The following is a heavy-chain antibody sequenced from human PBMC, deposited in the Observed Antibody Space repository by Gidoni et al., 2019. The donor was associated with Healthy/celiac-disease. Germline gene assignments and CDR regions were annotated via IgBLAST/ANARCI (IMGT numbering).Heavy chain of an antibody. J-gene: IGHJ3*02. V-gene: IGHV3-7*03. CDR2: IKQDGSEE. D-gene: IGHD3-10*01. Sequence: EVQLVASGGGLVQPGGSLRLSCAASGFTFSTHWMSWVRQAPGKGLEWVANIKQDGSEEYYVDSVKGRFTISRDNAKNALYLQMNSLGAEDTAVYYCAREKGGGLLWFGESIDAFDIWGQGTMVTVSS. CDR3: AREKGGGLLWFGESIDAFDI. CDR1: GFTFSTHW.